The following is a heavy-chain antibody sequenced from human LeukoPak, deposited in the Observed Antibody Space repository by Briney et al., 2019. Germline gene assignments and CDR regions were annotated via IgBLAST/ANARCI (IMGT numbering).Heavy chain of an antibody. V-gene: IGHV4-59*08. Sequence: PSETLSLTCTVSGGSISSYYWSWIRQPPRKGLEWIGYIYYSGSANYNPSPKSRVTISVDTSKNQFSLKLSSVTAADTAVYYCARHRGYSYGMDVWGQGTTVTVSS. CDR2: IYYSGSA. CDR1: GGSISSYY. J-gene: IGHJ6*02. D-gene: IGHD5-12*01. CDR3: ARHRGYSYGMDV.